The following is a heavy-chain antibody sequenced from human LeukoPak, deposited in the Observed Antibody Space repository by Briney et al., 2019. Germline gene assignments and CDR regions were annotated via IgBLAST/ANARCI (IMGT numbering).Heavy chain of an antibody. CDR2: ISGSAGGT. V-gene: IGHV3-23*01. Sequence: GGSLRLSCAVSGITLSNYGMSWVRQAPGKGLEWAAGISGSAGGTIYAASVKGRFTISRDNPKNTLYLQMNSLRAEDTAVYFCAKRGIVIRAVIIVGFHKEAYYFDDWGQGALVTVSS. J-gene: IGHJ4*02. CDR3: AKRGIVIRAVIIVGFHKEAYYFDD. D-gene: IGHD3-10*01. CDR1: GITLSNYG.